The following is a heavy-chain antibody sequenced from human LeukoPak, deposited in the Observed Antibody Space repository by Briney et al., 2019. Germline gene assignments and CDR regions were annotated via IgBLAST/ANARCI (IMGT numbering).Heavy chain of an antibody. CDR3: AKDPHILRFLEWLRSRSNWFDP. J-gene: IGHJ5*02. D-gene: IGHD3-3*01. V-gene: IGHV3-23*01. CDR1: GFTFSSYA. CDR2: ISGSGGST. Sequence: GGSLRLSCAASGFTFSSYAMSRVRQAPGKGLEWVSAISGSGGSTYYADSVKGRFTISRDNSKNTLYLQMNSLRAEDTAVYYCAKDPHILRFLEWLRSRSNWFDPWGQGTLVTVSS.